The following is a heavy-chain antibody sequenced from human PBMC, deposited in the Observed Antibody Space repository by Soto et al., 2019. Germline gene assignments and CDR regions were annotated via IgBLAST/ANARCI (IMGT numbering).Heavy chain of an antibody. J-gene: IGHJ4*02. V-gene: IGHV3-23*01. CDR3: AKDSGSSGYYYY. CDR2: ISGSGGST. Sequence: QPGGSLRLSCAASGFTFSSYAMSWVRQAPGKGLEWVSTISGSGGSTYYADSVKGRFTISRDNSKNTLYLQMNSLRAEDTAVYYCAKDSGSSGYYYYWGQGTLVTVSS. CDR1: GFTFSSYA. D-gene: IGHD3-22*01.